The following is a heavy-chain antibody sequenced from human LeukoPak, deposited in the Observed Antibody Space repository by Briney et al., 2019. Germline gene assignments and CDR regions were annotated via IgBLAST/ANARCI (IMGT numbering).Heavy chain of an antibody. CDR1: GGSISSYY. CDR2: IYYSGST. D-gene: IGHD1-26*01. J-gene: IGHJ2*01. Sequence: SETLSLTCTVSGGSISSYYWSWIRQPPGKGLEWIGYIYYSGSTSYNPSRRSRVTISVDTSKNQFSLKLSSVTAADTAVYYCATDGNFDLWGRGTLVTVSS. V-gene: IGHV4-59*01. CDR3: ATDGNFDL.